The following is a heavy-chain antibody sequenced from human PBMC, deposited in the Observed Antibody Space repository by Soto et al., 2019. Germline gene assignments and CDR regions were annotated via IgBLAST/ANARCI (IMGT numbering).Heavy chain of an antibody. J-gene: IGHJ6*01. CDR3: ARGRWGSGNYGRYYYYGMEV. V-gene: IGHV4-34*01. Sequence: SETLSRTCAVYGGAFSGYCRSWIRQPAGEGLEGVGEINPRGSSSYNPSLKSRVTISVDTSKNQFSLQLGSVTAADTAVYYCARGRWGSGNYGRYYYYGMEVAEQGTTVTVSS. CDR2: INPRGSS. D-gene: IGHD3-10*01. CDR1: GGAFSGYC.